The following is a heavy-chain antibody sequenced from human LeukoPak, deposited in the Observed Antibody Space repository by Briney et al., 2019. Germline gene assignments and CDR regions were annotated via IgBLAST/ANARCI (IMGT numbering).Heavy chain of an antibody. CDR1: GYSFTSYW. J-gene: IGHJ6*03. CDR3: ARLVTMVRGGTHYYYYMDV. D-gene: IGHD3-10*01. Sequence: GASLQISCKTSGYSFTSYWIGWVRQLPGKGLEWMGIIYPGDSDTRYSPSFQGQVTISADKSISTAYLQWSSLKASDTAMYYCARLVTMVRGGTHYYYYMDVWGKGTTVTISS. CDR2: IYPGDSDT. V-gene: IGHV5-51*01.